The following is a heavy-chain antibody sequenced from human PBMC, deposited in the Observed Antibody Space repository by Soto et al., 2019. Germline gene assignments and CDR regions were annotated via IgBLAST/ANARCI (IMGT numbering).Heavy chain of an antibody. Sequence: GGSLRLSCAASGFTFSSYAMHWVRQAPGKGLEWVAVISYDGSNKYYADSVKGRFTISRDNSKNTLYLQMNSLRAEDTAVYYCAREGGCIAEAGTCYYGMDVWGQGTLVTVSS. CDR1: GFTFSSYA. CDR2: ISYDGSNK. J-gene: IGHJ6*02. CDR3: AREGGCIAEAGTCYYGMDV. V-gene: IGHV3-30-3*01. D-gene: IGHD6-13*01.